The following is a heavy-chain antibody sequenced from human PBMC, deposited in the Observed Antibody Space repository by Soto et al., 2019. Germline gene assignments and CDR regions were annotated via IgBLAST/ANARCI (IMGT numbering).Heavy chain of an antibody. Sequence: ASVKVSCKASGFTFTAYGIHLVRQAPGQRLEWMGWINAGNGDTKYSQKFQGRVTISRDTSASTAYMELSSLRSEDTTVYFCVRAGSGWSFDYWGQGTLVTVSS. CDR1: GFTFTAYG. V-gene: IGHV1-3*01. CDR2: INAGNGDT. CDR3: VRAGSGWSFDY. D-gene: IGHD6-19*01. J-gene: IGHJ4*02.